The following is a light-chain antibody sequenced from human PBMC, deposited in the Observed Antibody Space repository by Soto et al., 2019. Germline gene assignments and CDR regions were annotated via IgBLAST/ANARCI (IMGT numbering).Light chain of an antibody. CDR2: GAS. V-gene: IGKV3-20*01. CDR3: QQYVNWPKT. CDR1: QSVTYDQ. J-gene: IGKJ1*01. Sequence: EIVLTQSPDTLSLSPGERAALSCRASQSVTYDQLAWYRQTPGQAPRLLIYGASSRAAGIPGRFSGSGSGTEFTLTISSLQSEDYGVYFCQQYVNWPKTFGHGTKV.